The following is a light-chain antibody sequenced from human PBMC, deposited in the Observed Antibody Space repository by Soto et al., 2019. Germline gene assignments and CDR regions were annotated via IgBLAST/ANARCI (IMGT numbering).Light chain of an antibody. CDR1: SSDVGGYKY. J-gene: IGLJ1*01. Sequence: QSVLTQPASVSGSPGQSITISCTGTSSDVGGYKYVSWYQHHADKAPKLMIYEVSNRPSGVSNRFSGSKSGNTASLTIYGLQAEDEADYYCSSFSSSTTLDVFGTGTKVTVL. V-gene: IGLV2-14*01. CDR3: SSFSSSTTLDV. CDR2: EVS.